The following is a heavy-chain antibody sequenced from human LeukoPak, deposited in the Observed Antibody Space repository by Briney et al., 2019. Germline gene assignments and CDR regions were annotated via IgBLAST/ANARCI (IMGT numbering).Heavy chain of an antibody. CDR1: GYTFTGYY. D-gene: IGHD2-15*01. CDR2: INPNSGGT. CDR3: ARDRCSGGSCYNDY. J-gene: IGHJ4*02. V-gene: IGHV1-2*02. Sequence: ASVTVSCKASGYTFTGYYMHWVRQAPGQGLEWMGWINPNSGGTNYAQKFQGRVTMTRDTSISTAYMELSRLRSDDTAVYYCARDRCSGGSCYNDYWGQGTLVTVSS.